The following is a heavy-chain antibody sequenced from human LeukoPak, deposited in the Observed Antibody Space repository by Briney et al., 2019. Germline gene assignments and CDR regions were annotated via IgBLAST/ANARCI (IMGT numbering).Heavy chain of an antibody. CDR3: AEGDPDAFDI. D-gene: IGHD3-16*01. J-gene: IGHJ3*02. Sequence: GSLRLSCAASGFTVSSNYMSWVRQAPGKGLEWIGEINHSGSTNYNPSLKSRVTISVDTSKNQFSLKLSSVTAADTAVYYCAEGDPDAFDIWGQGTMVTVSS. CDR2: INHSGST. V-gene: IGHV4-34*08. CDR1: GFTVSSNY.